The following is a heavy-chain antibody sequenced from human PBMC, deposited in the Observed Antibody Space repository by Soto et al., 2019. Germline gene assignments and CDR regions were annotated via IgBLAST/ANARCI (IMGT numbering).Heavy chain of an antibody. D-gene: IGHD3-3*01. CDR2: IIPILGIA. CDR1: AGTFSSYT. Sequence: SVKVSCKASAGTFSSYTISWVRQAPGQGLEWMGGIIPILGIANYAQKFQGRVTMTEDTSTDTAYMELSSLRSEDTAVYYCATRTIFGVVTPFDPWGQGTLVTVSS. J-gene: IGHJ5*02. V-gene: IGHV1-69*10. CDR3: ATRTIFGVVTPFDP.